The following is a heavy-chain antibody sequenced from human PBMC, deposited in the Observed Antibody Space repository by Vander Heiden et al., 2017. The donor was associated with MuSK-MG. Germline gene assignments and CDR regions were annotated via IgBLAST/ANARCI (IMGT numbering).Heavy chain of an antibody. D-gene: IGHD3-9*01. V-gene: IGHV3-30*02. CDR2: IRYDGSNK. CDR3: AKDKYDIGTCDYEYYFYY. CDR1: GLTFSSYG. Sequence: QVQLVETGGGVVQPGGSRRLPCAASGLTFSSYGMHWVRQAPGKGLEWVAVIRYDGSNKYYAHSAKGRVTISRDNSKNTLYRQMNSLRAEETAVYHCAKDKYDIGTCDYEYYFYYCVQGTMVTVYS. J-gene: IGHJ4*02.